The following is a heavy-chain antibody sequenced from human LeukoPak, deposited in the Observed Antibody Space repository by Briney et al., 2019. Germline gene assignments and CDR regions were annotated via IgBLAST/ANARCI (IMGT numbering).Heavy chain of an antibody. V-gene: IGHV3-23*01. CDR3: ARAFKERGSTSYLDY. J-gene: IGHJ4*02. Sequence: GGSLRLACAASGFTFTSFAMNWVRQAPGKGLEWVSTISGDDSTYYADSVKGRFTISRDNSKNTLFLQMNSLKTEDTAVYYCARAFKERGSTSYLDYWGQGTLVTVSS. D-gene: IGHD2/OR15-2a*01. CDR1: GFTFTSFA. CDR2: ISGDDST.